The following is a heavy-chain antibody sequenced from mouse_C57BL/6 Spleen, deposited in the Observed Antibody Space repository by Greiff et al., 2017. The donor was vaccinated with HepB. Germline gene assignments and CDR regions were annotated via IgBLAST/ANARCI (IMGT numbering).Heavy chain of an antibody. CDR3: STGRLLLFAY. Sequence: EVQLQQSGAELVRPGASVKLSCTASGFNIKDDYMHWVKQRPEQGLEWIGWIDPENGDTEYASKFQGKATITADTSSNTASLQLSSLTSEDTAVYYYSTGRLLLFAYWGQGTLVTVSA. J-gene: IGHJ3*01. CDR1: GFNIKDDY. CDR2: IDPENGDT. V-gene: IGHV14-4*01. D-gene: IGHD2-3*01.